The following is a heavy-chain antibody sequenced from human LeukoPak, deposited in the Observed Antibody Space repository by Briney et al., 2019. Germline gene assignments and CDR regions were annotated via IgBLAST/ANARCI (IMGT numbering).Heavy chain of an antibody. J-gene: IGHJ4*02. V-gene: IGHV1-8*03. CDR3: ARGREGYYGSGSYYDY. Sequence: ASVRVSCKASGYAFINYGITWVRQAPGQGLEWMGWISAHNGHTNYAQKFQGRVTITRNTSISTAYMELSSLRSEDTAVYYCARGREGYYGSGSYYDYWGQGTLVTVSS. D-gene: IGHD3-10*01. CDR2: ISAHNGHT. CDR1: GYAFINYG.